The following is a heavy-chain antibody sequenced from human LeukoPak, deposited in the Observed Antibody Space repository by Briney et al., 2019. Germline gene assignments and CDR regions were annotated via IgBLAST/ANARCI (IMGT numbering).Heavy chain of an antibody. J-gene: IGHJ4*02. CDR1: GLPFCIYA. V-gene: IGHV3-23*01. CDR3: AKGGTGYCSSSSGLYYFHY. D-gene: IGHD2-2*01. Sequence: GGPLTLPCTPSGLPFCIYAMRWARQAPGKAREGFSSISDSSATYYPVSVKGRFNISRDNSKNTLYVQMNSLRAEDTAVYYCAKGGTGYCSSSSGLYYFHYWGQGTGVTVSS. CDR2: ISDSSAT.